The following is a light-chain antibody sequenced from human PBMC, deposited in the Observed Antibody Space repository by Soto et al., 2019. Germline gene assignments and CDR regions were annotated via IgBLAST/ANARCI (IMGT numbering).Light chain of an antibody. CDR3: QQYNNWPRT. V-gene: IGKV3-15*01. J-gene: IGKJ1*01. Sequence: DIVLTQSPGTLSLSPGERATLSCRASQSVSSNLAWYQQKPGQAPRLLIYGASTRATGIPARFSGSGSGTEFTLTISSLQSEDFAVYYCQQYNNWPRTFGQGTKVDI. CDR2: GAS. CDR1: QSVSSN.